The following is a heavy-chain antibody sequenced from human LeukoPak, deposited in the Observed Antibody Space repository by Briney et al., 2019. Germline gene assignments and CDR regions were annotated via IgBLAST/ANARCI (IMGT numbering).Heavy chain of an antibody. CDR1: GFTFGDYA. Sequence: PGGSLRLSCTASGFTFGDYAMSWVRQAPGKGLEWVGFIRSKAYGGTTEYAASVKGRFTISRDDSKSIAYLQMNSLKTEDTAVYYCTRVGVAAGTSYYYYYGMDVWGQGTTVTVSS. CDR2: IRSKAYGGTT. J-gene: IGHJ6*02. D-gene: IGHD6-13*01. V-gene: IGHV3-49*04. CDR3: TRVGVAAGTSYYYYYGMDV.